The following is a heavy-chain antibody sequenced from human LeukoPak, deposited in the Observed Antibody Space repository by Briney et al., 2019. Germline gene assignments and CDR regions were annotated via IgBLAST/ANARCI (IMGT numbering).Heavy chain of an antibody. CDR1: GASISRSNYY. D-gene: IGHD1-14*01. V-gene: IGHV4-39*01. CDR2: IYYTGTI. Sequence: SETLSLTCAVSGASISRSNYYWGWTRQTPGKGLEWIASIYYTGTIVYNPSLESRVTMSVDMSKNHFSLTLRSVTAADTAVYYCARHEPRNSPFDYWGQGTLVTVSS. J-gene: IGHJ4*02. CDR3: ARHEPRNSPFDY.